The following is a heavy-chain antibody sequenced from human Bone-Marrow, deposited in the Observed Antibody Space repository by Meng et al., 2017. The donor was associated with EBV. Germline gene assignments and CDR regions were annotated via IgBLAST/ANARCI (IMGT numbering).Heavy chain of an antibody. CDR3: VRGEGGYDWVYFDY. Sequence: QVQLGQSGAGVKKPGASVKFSSKASGYNFTSYDIHWVRQAPGQGLGWMGIINPSGGSTSYAQKFQGRVTMTRDTSTSTVYMELSSLRSEDTAVYYCVRGEGGYDWVYFDYWGQGTLVTVSS. D-gene: IGHD5-12*01. J-gene: IGHJ4*02. V-gene: IGHV1-46*01. CDR2: INPSGGST. CDR1: GYNFTSYD.